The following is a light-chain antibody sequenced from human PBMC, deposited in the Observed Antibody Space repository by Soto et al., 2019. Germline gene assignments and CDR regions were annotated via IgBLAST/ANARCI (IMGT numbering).Light chain of an antibody. V-gene: IGLV1-40*01. CDR1: SSNIGAPYD. Sequence: QSVLTQPPSVSGASGQRVTISCTGSSSNIGAPYDVHWYQQLPGATPKLLIYGDTNRPSGVPDRFSGSKSGTSASLAITGLQAEDEADYFCNSYTSSTSLPYVFGTGTKLTVL. J-gene: IGLJ1*01. CDR2: GDT. CDR3: NSYTSSTSLPYV.